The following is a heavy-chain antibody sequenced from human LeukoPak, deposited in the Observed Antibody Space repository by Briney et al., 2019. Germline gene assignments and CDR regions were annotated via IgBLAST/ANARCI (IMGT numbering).Heavy chain of an antibody. CDR1: GGSISSYY. CDR2: IYYSGST. D-gene: IGHD3-3*01. Sequence: PSETLSLTCTVSGGSISSYYWSWIRQPPGKGLEWIGYIYYSGSTNYNPSLKSRVTISVDTSKNQFSLKLSSVTAADTAVYYCASSTYYDFWSGYYMRGYYYYTDVWGKGTTVTVSS. CDR3: ASSTYYDFWSGYYMRGYYYYTDV. J-gene: IGHJ6*03. V-gene: IGHV4-59*01.